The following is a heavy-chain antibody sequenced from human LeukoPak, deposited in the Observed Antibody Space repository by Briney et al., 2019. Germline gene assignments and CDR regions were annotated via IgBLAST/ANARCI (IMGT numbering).Heavy chain of an antibody. CDR3: AKDLQIYYGSGAFDY. V-gene: IGHV3-9*01. CDR2: ISWNSGSI. Sequence: PGGSLRLSCAASGFTFDDYAMHWVRQAPGKGLEWVSGISWNSGSIGYADSVKGRFTISRDNAKNSLYLQMNSLRAEDTALYYCAKDLQIYYGSGAFDYWGQGTLVTVSS. CDR1: GFTFDDYA. J-gene: IGHJ4*02. D-gene: IGHD3-10*01.